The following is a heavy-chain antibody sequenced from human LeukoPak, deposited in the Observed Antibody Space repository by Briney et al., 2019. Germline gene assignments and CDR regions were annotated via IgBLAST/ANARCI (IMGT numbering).Heavy chain of an antibody. D-gene: IGHD5-24*01. J-gene: IGHJ4*02. CDR3: AREGSEMATINLYYFDY. Sequence: SQTLSLTCTVSGGSISSGDYYWSWIRQPPGKGLEWIGYIYYSGSTYYNPSLKSRVTISVDTSKNQFSLKLSSVTAADTAVYYCAREGSEMATINLYYFDYWGQGTLVTVSS. V-gene: IGHV4-30-4*08. CDR1: GGSISSGDYY. CDR2: IYYSGST.